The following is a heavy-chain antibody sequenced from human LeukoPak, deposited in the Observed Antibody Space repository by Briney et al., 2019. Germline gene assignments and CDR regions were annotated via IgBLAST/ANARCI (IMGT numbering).Heavy chain of an antibody. V-gene: IGHV3-23*01. CDR1: GFTFGNYA. CDR3: AKDLSHTGWSFDY. Sequence: GESLRLSCAASGFTFGNYAMSWVRQTPGEGLDWVSIISRTGDWTNYADSVQGRFTISRDNSKNTLYLQMNSLRAEDTAVYYCAKDLSHTGWSFDYWGQGTLVTVSS. J-gene: IGHJ4*02. CDR2: ISRTGDWT. D-gene: IGHD1-1*01.